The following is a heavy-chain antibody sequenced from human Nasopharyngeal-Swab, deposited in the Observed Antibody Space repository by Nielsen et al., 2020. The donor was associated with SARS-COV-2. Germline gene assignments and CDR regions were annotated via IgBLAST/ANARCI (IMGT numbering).Heavy chain of an antibody. V-gene: IGHV1-8*01. CDR3: ERGLRRGADY. CDR1: GYTFTSYD. J-gene: IGHJ4*02. CDR2: MNPNSGNT. Sequence: ASVKISCNASGYTFTSYDINWVRQDTGQGLEWMGWMNPNSGNTGYAQKFQGRVTMTRNTSISTAYMELSSLRSEDTAVYYCERGLRRGADYWGQGTLVTVSS.